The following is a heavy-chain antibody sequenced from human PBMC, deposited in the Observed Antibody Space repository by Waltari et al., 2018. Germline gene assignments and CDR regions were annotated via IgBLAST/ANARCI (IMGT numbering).Heavy chain of an antibody. D-gene: IGHD3-3*01. Sequence: QVQLVQSGAEVKRPGASVKVSCQASGYTFTSYDINWVRQATGQGLEWMGWMNPNSGNTGYAQKFQGRVTMTRNTSISTAYMELSSLRSEDTAVYYCARGERFLGWLSLYYFDYWGQGTLVTVSS. CDR2: MNPNSGNT. V-gene: IGHV1-8*01. CDR1: GYTFTSYD. CDR3: ARGERFLGWLSLYYFDY. J-gene: IGHJ4*02.